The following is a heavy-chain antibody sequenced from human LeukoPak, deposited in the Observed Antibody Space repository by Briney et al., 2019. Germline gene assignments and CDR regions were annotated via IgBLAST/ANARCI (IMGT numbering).Heavy chain of an antibody. CDR1: GFTFSSYA. V-gene: IGHV3-66*01. CDR3: ASPPYGSGSYLSPEEAYYYGMDV. Sequence: GGPLRLSCVGSGFTFSSYAMSWVRQAPGKGLEWVSVIYSGGSTYYADSVKGRFTISRDNSKNTLYLQMNSLRAEDTAVYYCASPPYGSGSYLSPEEAYYYGMDVWGQGTTVTVSS. D-gene: IGHD3-10*01. CDR2: IYSGGST. J-gene: IGHJ6*02.